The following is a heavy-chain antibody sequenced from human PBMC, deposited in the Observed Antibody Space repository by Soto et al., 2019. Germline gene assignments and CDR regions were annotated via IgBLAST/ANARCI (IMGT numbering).Heavy chain of an antibody. Sequence: GGSLRLSCAASGFTFSSYDMHWVRQATGKGLEWVSAIGTAGDTYYPGSVKGRFTISRENAKNSLYLQMKGLRAGDTAVYYCAGVKAAADGGDAFDIWGQGTMVTVSS. CDR2: IGTAGDT. CDR3: AGVKAAADGGDAFDI. CDR1: GFTFSSYD. D-gene: IGHD6-13*01. J-gene: IGHJ3*02. V-gene: IGHV3-13*01.